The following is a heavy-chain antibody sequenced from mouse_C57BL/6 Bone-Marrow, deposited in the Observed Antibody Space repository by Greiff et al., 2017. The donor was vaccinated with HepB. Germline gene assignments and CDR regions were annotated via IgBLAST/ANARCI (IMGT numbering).Heavy chain of an antibody. V-gene: IGHV5-9-1*02. J-gene: IGHJ4*01. D-gene: IGHD2-1*01. CDR1: GFTISSYA. CDR3: TRDGGNYLDDFGAMHY. Sequence: EVKVVDSGEGLVKPGGSLKLSCAASGFTISSYAMSWVRQTPEKRLEWVAYISSGGDYIYYAATVKGRFTISIDNARNTLYLQMSSLKSEDTAMYYCTRDGGNYLDDFGAMHYWGQGTSVTVSS. CDR2: ISSGGDYI.